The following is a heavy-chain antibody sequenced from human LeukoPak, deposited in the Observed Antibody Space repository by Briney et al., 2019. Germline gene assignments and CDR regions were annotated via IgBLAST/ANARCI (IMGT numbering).Heavy chain of an antibody. CDR2: IYYSGSS. Sequence: SGTLSLTCTVSGGSINYYYWSWIRQPPGKGLEWIGYIYYSGSSNYNPSLKSRVTISIDTSKNQFSLELSSVTAADTAVYYCARVLYYYGSGTYYRRSYGMDVWGQGTTVTVSS. D-gene: IGHD3-10*01. V-gene: IGHV4-59*01. J-gene: IGHJ6*02. CDR1: GGSINYYY. CDR3: ARVLYYYGSGTYYRRSYGMDV.